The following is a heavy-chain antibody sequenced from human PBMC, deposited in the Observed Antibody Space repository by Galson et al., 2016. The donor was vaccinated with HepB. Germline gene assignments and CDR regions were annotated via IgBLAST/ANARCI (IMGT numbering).Heavy chain of an antibody. Sequence: SVKVSCKASGDTFKNYAVFWVRQAPGQGLEWMGGIIPIFGTAHYSQNFRGRLSISADTSTSTAYLEQSNLRSGDTAVYYCATYKGDLVYTQAEAMDVWGQGTTVIVSS. CDR1: GDTFKNYA. J-gene: IGHJ6*02. CDR3: ATYKGDLVYTQAEAMDV. CDR2: IIPIFGTA. V-gene: IGHV1-69*06. D-gene: IGHD3-10*01.